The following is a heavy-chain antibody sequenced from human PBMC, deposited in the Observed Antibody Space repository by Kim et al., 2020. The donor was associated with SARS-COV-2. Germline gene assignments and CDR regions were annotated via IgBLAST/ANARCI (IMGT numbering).Heavy chain of an antibody. Sequence: SETLSLTCAVYGGSFSGYYWSWIRQPPGKWLEWIGEINHSGSTNYSPSLKSRVTISLDTSKNQFSLKLSSVTAADTAVYYCATSRSGSSNSGMDVWGQGTTGTVSS. CDR3: ATSRSGSSNSGMDV. V-gene: IGHV4-34*01. CDR1: GGSFSGYY. J-gene: IGHJ6*02. CDR2: INHSGST. D-gene: IGHD3-10*01.